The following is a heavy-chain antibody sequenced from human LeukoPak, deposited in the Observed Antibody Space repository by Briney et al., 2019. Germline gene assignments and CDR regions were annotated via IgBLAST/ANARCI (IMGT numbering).Heavy chain of an antibody. Sequence: TGGSLRLSCAASGFTFSSYWMHWVRQAPGKGLVWVSRINSDGSSTSYADSVKGRFTISRDNAKNTLYLQMNSLRAEDTAVYYCARGFQSPNYYDSSGYYRKGWVYYYYYMDVWGKGTTVTISS. CDR2: INSDGSST. D-gene: IGHD3-22*01. J-gene: IGHJ6*03. V-gene: IGHV3-74*01. CDR1: GFTFSSYW. CDR3: ARGFQSPNYYDSSGYYRKGWVYYYYYMDV.